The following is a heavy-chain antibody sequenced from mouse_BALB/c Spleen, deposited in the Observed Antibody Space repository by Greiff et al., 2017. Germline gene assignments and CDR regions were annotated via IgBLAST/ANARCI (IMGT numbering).Heavy chain of an antibody. Sequence: EVKVVESGGGLVKPGGSLKLSCAASGFTFSDYYMYWVRQTPEKRLEWVATISDGGSYTYYPDSVKGRFTISRDNAKNNLYLQMSSLKSEDTAMYYCARAAGGYAMDYWGQGTSVTVSS. CDR1: GFTFSDYY. CDR3: ARAAGGYAMDY. CDR2: ISDGGSYT. J-gene: IGHJ4*01. V-gene: IGHV5-4*02.